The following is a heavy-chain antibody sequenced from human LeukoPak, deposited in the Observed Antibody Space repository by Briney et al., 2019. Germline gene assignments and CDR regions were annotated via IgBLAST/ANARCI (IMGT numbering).Heavy chain of an antibody. CDR1: GFTFSSYA. Sequence: GGSLRLSCAASGFTFSSYAMHWVRQAPGKGLEWVAVISYDGSNKYYADSVKGRFTISRDNSKNTLSLQMNSLRAGDTAVYYCARFRRTVTTRGSGFDPWGQGTLVTVSS. D-gene: IGHD4-17*01. V-gene: IGHV3-30*04. CDR3: ARFRRTVTTRGSGFDP. J-gene: IGHJ5*02. CDR2: ISYDGSNK.